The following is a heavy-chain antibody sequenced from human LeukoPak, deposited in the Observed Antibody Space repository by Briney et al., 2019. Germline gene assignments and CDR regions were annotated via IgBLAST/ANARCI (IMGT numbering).Heavy chain of an antibody. D-gene: IGHD1-26*01. Sequence: PGGSLRLSCAASGFTFNNYAMSWVRQAPGKGLGWVSTISGSGGSTYYADSVKGRFTISRDNSKNTLYLQMNSLRAEDTAVYYCAKDWGSGSYQPDAFDIWGQGTMVTVSS. V-gene: IGHV3-23*01. J-gene: IGHJ3*02. CDR1: GFTFNNYA. CDR3: AKDWGSGSYQPDAFDI. CDR2: ISGSGGST.